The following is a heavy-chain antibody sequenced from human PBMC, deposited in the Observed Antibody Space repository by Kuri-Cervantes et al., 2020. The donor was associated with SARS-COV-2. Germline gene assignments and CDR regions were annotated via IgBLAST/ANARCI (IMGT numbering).Heavy chain of an antibody. V-gene: IGHV4-4*02. Sequence: SETLSLTCAVSGGSISSSNWWSWVRQPPGKGLEWIGEIYHSGSTNYNPSLKSRVTISVDTSKNQSSLKLSSVTAADTAVYYCAREQFTDGYNYDYFDYWGQGTLVTVSS. CDR2: IYHSGST. CDR1: GGSISSSNW. D-gene: IGHD5-24*01. J-gene: IGHJ4*02. CDR3: AREQFTDGYNYDYFDY.